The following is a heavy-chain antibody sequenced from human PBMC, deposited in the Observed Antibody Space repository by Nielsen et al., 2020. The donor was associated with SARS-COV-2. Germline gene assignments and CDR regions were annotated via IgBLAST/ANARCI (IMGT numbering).Heavy chain of an antibody. V-gene: IGHV3-74*01. Sequence: GESLKISCAVSGFTFSSYWMHWVRQAPGKGLVWVSRINSDGSFTSYADSVKGRFTISRDNAKNTLYLQMNSLRAEDTAVYYCAKDVVRYYDYMDVWGKGTTVTVSS. CDR2: INSDGSFT. J-gene: IGHJ6*03. D-gene: IGHD3-10*01. CDR3: AKDVVRYYDYMDV. CDR1: GFTFSSYW.